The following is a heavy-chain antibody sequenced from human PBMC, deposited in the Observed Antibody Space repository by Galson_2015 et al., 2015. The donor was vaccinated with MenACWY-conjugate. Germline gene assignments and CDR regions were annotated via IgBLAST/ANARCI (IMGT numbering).Heavy chain of an antibody. CDR1: GYNFTNYW. V-gene: IGHV5-10-1*01. CDR2: IDPRDSYT. Sequence: QSGAEVKKPGESLRISCAGSGYNFTNYWITWVRQMPGRGLEWMGRIDPRDSYTNYNPSLRGHVSISVDNSISTAYLHWNSLKASDTAIYYCAATVTWIQPPDAWGQGTLDTVSS. D-gene: IGHD5-18*01. CDR3: AATVTWIQPPDA. J-gene: IGHJ5*02.